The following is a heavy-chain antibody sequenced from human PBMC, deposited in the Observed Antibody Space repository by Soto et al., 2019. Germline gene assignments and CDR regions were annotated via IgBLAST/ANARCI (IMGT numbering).Heavy chain of an antibody. Sequence: EVQLVESGGELIQPGGSLRLSCAASGVSVSSNYMSWVRQAPGKGLEWVSTLSSGGDAFYSDSVKGRFTVSRDNSHNAVYLQMKFLRVKHTAIYYCTRGGVTYRRHSSSAMDVWGQGNPCTVSS. CDR3: TRGGVTYRRHSSSAMDV. J-gene: IGHJ6*01. CDR1: GVSVSSNY. CDR2: LSSGGDA. V-gene: IGHV3-53*01. D-gene: IGHD1-26*01.